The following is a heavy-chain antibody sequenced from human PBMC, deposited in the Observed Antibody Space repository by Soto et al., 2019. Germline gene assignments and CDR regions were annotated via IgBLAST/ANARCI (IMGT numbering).Heavy chain of an antibody. V-gene: IGHV3-13*05. Sequence: LSLTCAASGFTFSSYDMHWVRQATGKGLEWVSAIGTAGDPYYPGSVKGRFTISRENAKNSLYLQMNSLRAGDTAVYYCARVALGSAGAFDIWGQGTMVTVSS. CDR2: IGTAGDP. CDR3: ARVALGSAGAFDI. J-gene: IGHJ3*02. CDR1: GFTFSSYD. D-gene: IGHD7-27*01.